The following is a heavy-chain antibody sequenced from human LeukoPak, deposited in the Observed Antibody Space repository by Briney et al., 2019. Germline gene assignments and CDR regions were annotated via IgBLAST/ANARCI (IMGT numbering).Heavy chain of an antibody. D-gene: IGHD2-15*01. J-gene: IGHJ4*02. CDR1: GGSLSSGGYY. CDR3: ARVGYGSGGSCGIFVDY. Sequence: SETLSLTCTVSGGSLSSGGYYWSWLRQHPGKGLEWFGYIYYSGSTYYNPSLKTRVTISVDTSKNQFSVKLSSVTAADTAVYYCARVGYGSGGSCGIFVDYWGQGTLVTVSS. V-gene: IGHV4-31*03. CDR2: IYYSGST.